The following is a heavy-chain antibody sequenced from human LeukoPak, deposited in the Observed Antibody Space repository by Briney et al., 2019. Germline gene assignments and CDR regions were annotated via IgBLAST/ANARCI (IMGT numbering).Heavy chain of an antibody. D-gene: IGHD5/OR15-5a*01. CDR3: ARGLYEY. J-gene: IGHJ4*02. Sequence: RRSLRLSCAASGFTFSSFSMHWVRQAPGKGLEWVAVTSYDGGNKYFADSVKGRFTISRDNSKNTVYLQMNSLRAGDTAVYYCARGLYEYWGQGTLVTVSS. V-gene: IGHV3-30-3*01. CDR2: TSYDGGNK. CDR1: GFTFSSFS.